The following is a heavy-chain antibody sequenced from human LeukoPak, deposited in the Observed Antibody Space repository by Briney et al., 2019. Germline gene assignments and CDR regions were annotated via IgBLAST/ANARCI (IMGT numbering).Heavy chain of an antibody. D-gene: IGHD5-24*01. V-gene: IGHV4-34*01. J-gene: IGHJ5*02. CDR2: INHSGST. CDR3: ASLEPVEMATIVFDP. CDR1: GFTVSSNY. Sequence: PGGSLRLSCAASGFTVSSNYMSWVRQAPGKGLEWIGGINHSGSTNYNPSLKSRVTISVDTSKNQFSLKLSSVTAADTAVYYCASLEPVEMATIVFDPWGQGTLATVSS.